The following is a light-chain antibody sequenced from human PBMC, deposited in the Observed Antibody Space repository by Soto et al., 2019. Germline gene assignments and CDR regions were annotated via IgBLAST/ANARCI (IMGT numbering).Light chain of an antibody. J-gene: IGLJ1*01. CDR1: SSNIGAGYE. Sequence: QSVLTQPPSVSGAPGQRVTISCTGSSSNIGAGYEVHWYQQRPGTAPKLLIYGNTNRPSGVPDRFSGSKSGTSASLAITGLQAEDEADYYCSSYVTNNTYVFGTGTKVTVL. CDR2: GNT. CDR3: SSYVTNNTYV. V-gene: IGLV1-40*01.